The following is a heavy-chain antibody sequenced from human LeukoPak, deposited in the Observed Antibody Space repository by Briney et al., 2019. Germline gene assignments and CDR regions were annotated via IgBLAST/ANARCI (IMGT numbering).Heavy chain of an antibody. CDR3: ATDPTSSGAFDF. J-gene: IGHJ3*01. Sequence: AGGSLRLSCAASGFTFSSYSMNWVRQAPGKGLEWVSAISGGGTSTYYADSVKGRFSISRDNSKNTLFLQMNSLRTDDTAIYYCATDPTSSGAFDFWGQGTGVTVSS. D-gene: IGHD2-2*01. CDR1: GFTFSSYS. V-gene: IGHV3-23*01. CDR2: ISGGGTST.